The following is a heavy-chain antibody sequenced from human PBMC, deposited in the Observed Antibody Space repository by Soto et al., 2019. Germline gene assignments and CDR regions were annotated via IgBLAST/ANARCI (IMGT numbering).Heavy chain of an antibody. CDR1: GFTFSQYG. J-gene: IGHJ6*02. D-gene: IGHD6-25*01. Sequence: PGGSLRLSCAASGFTFSQYGMNWVRQAPGKGLELVSSISGLSSFIYYADSVKGRFTVSRDNAKNSLFVQMNSLTAEDTAVYYCARDPQQRLADSYYYGMDVWGQGTTVTVSS. V-gene: IGHV3-21*06. CDR2: ISGLSSFI. CDR3: ARDPQQRLADSYYYGMDV.